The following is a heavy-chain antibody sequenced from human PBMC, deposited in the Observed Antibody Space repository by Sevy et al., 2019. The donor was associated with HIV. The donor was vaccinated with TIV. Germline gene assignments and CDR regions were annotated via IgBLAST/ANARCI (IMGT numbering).Heavy chain of an antibody. CDR1: GYIFSGYY. CDR3: ARGPLVSYYDFWKRAPDY. D-gene: IGHD3-3*01. J-gene: IGHJ4*02. V-gene: IGHV1-2*02. Sequence: ASVKVSCKASGYIFSGYYCYWVRQAPGQGLELMGWINPESGDTNYARKFQGRVTMTRDTSVTTAYMTLSRLKSNDTALYYCARGPLVSYYDFWKRAPDYWGQGTLVTVSS. CDR2: INPESGDT.